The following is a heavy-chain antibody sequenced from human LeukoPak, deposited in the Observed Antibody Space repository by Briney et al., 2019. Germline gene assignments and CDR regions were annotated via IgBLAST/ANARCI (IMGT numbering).Heavy chain of an antibody. CDR2: IYPGDSDT. Sequence: GESLKISFKGSGYSFTTYWIAWVRQMPGKGLEWMGIIYPGDSDTRYSPSFQGQVTISADKSISTAYLQWSSLKASDTAMYYCARQDYYDSSGYYNWFDPWGQGTLVTVSS. J-gene: IGHJ5*02. CDR1: GYSFTTYW. CDR3: ARQDYYDSSGYYNWFDP. V-gene: IGHV5-51*01. D-gene: IGHD3-22*01.